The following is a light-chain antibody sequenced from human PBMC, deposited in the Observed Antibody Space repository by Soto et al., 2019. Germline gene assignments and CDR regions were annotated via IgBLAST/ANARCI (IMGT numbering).Light chain of an antibody. J-gene: IGKJ2*01. CDR1: QSVSSY. CDR2: DAS. V-gene: IGKV3-11*01. Sequence: EIVLTQPPATLSLSPGDTATLSCRASQSVSSYLAWYQQKPGQAPRLLIYDASNRATGIPARFSGSGSGTDFTLTIGSLEPEDFAVYYCQQRSNWPRTFGQGTKVEIK. CDR3: QQRSNWPRT.